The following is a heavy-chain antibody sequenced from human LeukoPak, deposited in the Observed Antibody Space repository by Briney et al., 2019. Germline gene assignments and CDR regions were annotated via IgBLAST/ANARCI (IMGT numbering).Heavy chain of an antibody. CDR1: GFIFSNYW. D-gene: IGHD4-17*01. Sequence: GGSLRLSCAASGFIFSNYWMSWVRQAPGKGLEWVANIKQDGSEKYYVDSVKGRFTISRDNAKNSLYLQMNSLRVEETAIYYCATVGAVTDGAFDVWGQGTMVTVSS. CDR3: ATVGAVTDGAFDV. V-gene: IGHV3-7*01. CDR2: IKQDGSEK. J-gene: IGHJ3*01.